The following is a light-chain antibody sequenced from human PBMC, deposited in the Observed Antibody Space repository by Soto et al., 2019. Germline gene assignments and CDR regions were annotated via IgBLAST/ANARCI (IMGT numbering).Light chain of an antibody. CDR1: QSISSW. CDR3: QQYESYSPWT. J-gene: IGKJ1*01. CDR2: DAS. Sequence: DIQMTQSPSALSASVGDRATITCRASQSISSWLAWYQQKPGKAPKLLIYDASTLQSGVQSRYSGSGSGTEFTITISNLQPDDFATYYCQQYESYSPWTFGQGTKVDI. V-gene: IGKV1-5*01.